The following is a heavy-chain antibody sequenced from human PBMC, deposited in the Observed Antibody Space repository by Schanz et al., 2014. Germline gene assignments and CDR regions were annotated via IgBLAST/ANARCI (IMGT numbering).Heavy chain of an antibody. J-gene: IGHJ4*02. CDR1: GFTFSNHA. D-gene: IGHD6-13*01. CDR3: AKEKEEVAADGSFFDY. Sequence: VQLVQSGGGLVQPGGSLRLSCAASGFTFSNHALSWVRQAPGKGLEWVAIIWYDGSNKYYAHSVKGRFTISRDNSKNTVNLQMNSLRAEDAAVYYCAKEKEEVAADGSFFDYWGQGTLVTVSS. CDR2: IWYDGSNK. V-gene: IGHV3-30*02.